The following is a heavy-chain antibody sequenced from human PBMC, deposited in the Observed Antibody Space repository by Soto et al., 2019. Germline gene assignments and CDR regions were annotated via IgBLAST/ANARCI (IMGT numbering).Heavy chain of an antibody. J-gene: IGHJ4*02. V-gene: IGHV3-33*01. D-gene: IGHD3-22*01. CDR2: IWYDGSNK. Sequence: QVQLVESGGGVVQPGRSLRLSCVASGFTFSSYGMHWVRQAPGKGLEWVAVIWYDGSNKYYADSVKGRFTISRDNSKNTLYLQMNSLRAEDTAVYYCARDGPYYYDSRGVDYWGQGTLVTVSS. CDR1: GFTFSSYG. CDR3: ARDGPYYYDSRGVDY.